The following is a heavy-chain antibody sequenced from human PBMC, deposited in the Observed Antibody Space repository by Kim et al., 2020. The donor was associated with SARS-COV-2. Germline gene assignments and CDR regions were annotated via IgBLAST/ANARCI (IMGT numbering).Heavy chain of an antibody. D-gene: IGHD3-22*01. V-gene: IGHV3-49*03. CDR2: IRSKAYGGTT. Sequence: GGSLRLSCTASGFTFGDYAMSWFRQAPGKGLEWVGFIRSKAYGGTTEYAASVKGRFTISRDDSKSIAYLQMNSLKTEDTAVYYCTREEESTDYEKYYYDSSAFDIWGQGTMVTVSS. J-gene: IGHJ3*02. CDR3: TREEESTDYEKYYYDSSAFDI. CDR1: GFTFGDYA.